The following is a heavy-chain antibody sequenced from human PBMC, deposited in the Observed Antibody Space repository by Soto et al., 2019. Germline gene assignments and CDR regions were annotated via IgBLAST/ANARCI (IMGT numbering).Heavy chain of an antibody. CDR3: ARARRGGWAALFEI. D-gene: IGHD2-15*01. Sequence: ASIKVSCTTSGGTFSNYSNSWVRQASGQGLEWMGGIIPIFGTANYEQKFQGSVTITADEYTSTAYMELSSLRSEDTAGYYCARARRGGWAALFEISAQGTRVTVS. CDR2: IIPIFGTA. CDR1: GGTFSNYS. J-gene: IGHJ3*02. V-gene: IGHV1-69*13.